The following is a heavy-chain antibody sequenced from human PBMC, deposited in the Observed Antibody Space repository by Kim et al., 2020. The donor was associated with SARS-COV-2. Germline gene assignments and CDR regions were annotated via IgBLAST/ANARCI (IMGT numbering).Heavy chain of an antibody. D-gene: IGHD4-17*01. J-gene: IGHJ6*01. V-gene: IGHV4-34*01. CDR2: INHSGST. CDR1: GGSFSGHY. CDR3: ARCPTVTTFYNYYGMAG. Sequence: SETLSLTCAVYGGSFSGHYWRWIRQPPGKGLEWIGEINHSGSTNYNPSLKSRVTISLDTSKNQFSLKLSSVTAADTAAYYCARCPTVTTFYNYYGMAGLG.